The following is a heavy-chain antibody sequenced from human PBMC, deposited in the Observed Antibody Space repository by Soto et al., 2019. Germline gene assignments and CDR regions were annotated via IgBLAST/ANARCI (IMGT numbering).Heavy chain of an antibody. CDR3: AGTVFWGAPFGSRGWSAP. V-gene: IGHV1-69*01. CDR2: IIPIFGTA. CDR1: GGTFSSYA. D-gene: IGHD3-3*01. Sequence: QVQLVQSGAEVKKPGSSVKVSCKASGGTFSSYAISWVRQAPGQGLEWMGGIIPIFGTANYAQKFQGRVTITADESRSTAYGERSGLGSEDTAVFYWAGTVFWGAPFGSRGWSAPGARGPLFTVS. J-gene: IGHJ5*02.